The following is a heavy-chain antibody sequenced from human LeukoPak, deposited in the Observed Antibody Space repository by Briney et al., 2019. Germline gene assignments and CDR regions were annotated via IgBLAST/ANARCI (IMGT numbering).Heavy chain of an antibody. CDR1: GFTFGGYG. J-gene: IGHJ4*02. CDR3: TRYNNDHFDY. CDR2: IAYDGSRA. V-gene: IGHV3-33*01. Sequence: GGSLRLSCAGFGFTFGGYGMHWFRQTPGKGLEWVAVIAYDGSRAFYADSVKGRFTISRDNSKNTMSVQMDDLRAEDTAVYYCTRYNNDHFDYWGQGTLVTVSS. D-gene: IGHD1-14*01.